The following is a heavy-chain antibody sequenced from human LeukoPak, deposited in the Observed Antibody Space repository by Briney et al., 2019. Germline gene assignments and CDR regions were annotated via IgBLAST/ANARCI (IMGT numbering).Heavy chain of an antibody. CDR3: AKDQLLG. CDR1: GFTFTSYP. Sequence: GGSLGLSCAASGFTFTSYPMGWVRQAPGKGLEWVSSISRSGDDTYYADSVRGRFTISRDNSKNTLYLQMNSLRAKDTAIYYCAKDQLLGWGQGTQVTVSS. D-gene: IGHD3-10*01. V-gene: IGHV3-23*01. CDR2: ISRSGDDT. J-gene: IGHJ4*02.